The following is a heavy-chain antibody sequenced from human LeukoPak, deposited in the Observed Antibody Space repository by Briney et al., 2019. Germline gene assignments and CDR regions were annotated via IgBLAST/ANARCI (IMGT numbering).Heavy chain of an antibody. V-gene: IGHV3-7*01. CDR3: ARDQKGYSYGPLLDY. J-gene: IGHJ4*02. CDR2: INQDGREI. D-gene: IGHD5-18*01. Sequence: ETLSLTSTVSGVSMRNHYWSWIRQPPGKGLEWVANINQDGREIYYVDSVRGRFTISRDNAKNSVYLQMNSLRAEDRAVYYCARDQKGYSYGPLLDYWGQGTLVTVPS. CDR1: GVSMRNHY.